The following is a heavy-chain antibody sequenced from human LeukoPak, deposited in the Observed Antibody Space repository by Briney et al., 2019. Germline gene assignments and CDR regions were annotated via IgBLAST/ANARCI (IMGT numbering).Heavy chain of an antibody. D-gene: IGHD5-18*01. J-gene: IGHJ4*02. CDR3: ARGGGIQLWYPFDY. V-gene: IGHV4-34*01. CDR2: INHSGST. Sequence: SETLSLTCAVYGGSFSGYYWSWIRQPPGKGLEWIGEINHSGSTNYNPSLKSRVTISVDTSKNQFSLKLSSVTAADTAVYYCARGGGIQLWYPFDYWGQGTLVTASS. CDR1: GGSFSGYY.